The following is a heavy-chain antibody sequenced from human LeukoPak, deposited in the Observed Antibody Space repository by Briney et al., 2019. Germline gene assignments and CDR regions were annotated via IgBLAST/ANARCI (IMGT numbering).Heavy chain of an antibody. D-gene: IGHD1-26*01. CDR1: GYSISSGYY. V-gene: IGHV4-38-2*02. J-gene: IGHJ3*02. Sequence: PSETLSLTCTVSGYSISSGYYWGWIRQPPGKGLEWIGSIYHSGSTYYNPSLKSRVTISVDTSKNQFSLKLSSVTAADTAVYYCARDNIKIVGAIDAFDIWGQGTMVTVSS. CDR2: IYHSGST. CDR3: ARDNIKIVGAIDAFDI.